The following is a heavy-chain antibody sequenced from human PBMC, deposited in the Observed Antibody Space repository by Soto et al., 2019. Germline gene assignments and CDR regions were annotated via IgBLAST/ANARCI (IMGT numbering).Heavy chain of an antibody. CDR2: IYWDDSK. CDR1: GFSLSTNGVG. CDR3: AKKGGGDYILGY. D-gene: IGHD4-17*01. V-gene: IGHV2-5*02. Sequence: QITLKESGPTLVKPTQTLTLTCTFSGFSLSTNGVGVGWIRQPPGKALEWLALIYWDDSKHYSPSLKSRLTITKDTSRNQVVLTMTNMDPVDTATYYCAKKGGGDYILGYWGQGTLVIVSS. J-gene: IGHJ4*02.